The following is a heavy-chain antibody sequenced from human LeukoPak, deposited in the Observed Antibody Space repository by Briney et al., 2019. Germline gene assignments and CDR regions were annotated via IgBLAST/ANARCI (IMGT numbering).Heavy chain of an antibody. D-gene: IGHD6-25*01. CDR1: GGTFRSYA. CDR2: IIPIFGTA. J-gene: IGHJ4*02. Sequence: RGASVKVSCKASGGTFRSYAISWVRQAPGQGLEWMGGIIPIFGTANYAQKFQGRVTITADKSTSTAYMELSSLRSEDTAVYYCACGPGYSSANFDYWGQGTLVTVSS. V-gene: IGHV1-69*06. CDR3: ACGPGYSSANFDY.